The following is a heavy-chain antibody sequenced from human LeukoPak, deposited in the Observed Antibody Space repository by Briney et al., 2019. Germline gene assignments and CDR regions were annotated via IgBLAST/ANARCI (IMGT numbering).Heavy chain of an antibody. CDR1: GFTFSSYA. J-gene: IGHJ4*02. D-gene: IGHD3-10*01. V-gene: IGHV3-23*01. CDR3: AKGLLLWFGELFLFDY. Sequence: SGGSLRLSCAASGFTFSSYAMSWVRQAPGKGLEWVSAISGSGGSTYYADSVKGRFTISRDNSKNTLYLQMNSLRAEDTAVYYCAKGLLLWFGELFLFDYWGQGTLVTVSS. CDR2: ISGSGGST.